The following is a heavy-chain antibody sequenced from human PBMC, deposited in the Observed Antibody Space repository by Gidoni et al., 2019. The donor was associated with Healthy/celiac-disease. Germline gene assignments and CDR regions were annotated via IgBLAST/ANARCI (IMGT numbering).Heavy chain of an antibody. D-gene: IGHD5-18*01. J-gene: IGHJ6*02. Sequence: QVQLVQSGAEVKKPGSSVKVSCKDSGGTFSSYAISWVRQAPGQGLEWMGGIIPIFGTANYAQKFQGRVTITADESTSTAYMELSSLRSEDTAVYYCARDTKTKYSYGYNGMDVWGQGTTVTVSS. CDR2: IIPIFGTA. CDR1: GGTFSSYA. V-gene: IGHV1-69*12. CDR3: ARDTKTKYSYGYNGMDV.